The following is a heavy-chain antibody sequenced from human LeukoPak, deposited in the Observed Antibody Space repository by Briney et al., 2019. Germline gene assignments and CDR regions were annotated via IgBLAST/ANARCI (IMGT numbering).Heavy chain of an antibody. CDR3: ATGGVSAASGKPGYYYYYGMDV. V-gene: IGHV1-24*01. Sequence: ASVKVSCKVSGYTLTELSMHWVRQAPGNGVEWMGGYDPEDGETIYAQKFQGRVTMTEDTSTDTAYMELSSLRSEDTAVYYCATGGVSAASGKPGYYYYYGMDVWGQGTTVTVSS. CDR1: GYTLTELS. D-gene: IGHD6-25*01. J-gene: IGHJ6*02. CDR2: YDPEDGET.